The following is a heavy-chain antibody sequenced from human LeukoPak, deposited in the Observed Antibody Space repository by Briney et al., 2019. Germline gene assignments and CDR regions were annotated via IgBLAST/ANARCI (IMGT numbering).Heavy chain of an antibody. CDR2: INHSGST. J-gene: IGHJ3*02. CDR3: ARRGCSGGSCYRIAAFDI. V-gene: IGHV4-34*01. D-gene: IGHD2-15*01. CDR1: GGSFSGYY. Sequence: SETLSLTCAVYGGSFSGYYWCWIRQPPGKGLEWIGEINHSGSTNYNPSLKSRVTISVDTSKNQFSLKLSSVTAADTAVYYCARRGCSGGSCYRIAAFDIWGQGTMVTVSS.